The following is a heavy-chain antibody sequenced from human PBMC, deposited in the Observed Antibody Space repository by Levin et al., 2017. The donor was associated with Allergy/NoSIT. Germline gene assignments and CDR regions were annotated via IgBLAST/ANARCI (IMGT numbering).Heavy chain of an antibody. D-gene: IGHD1-26*01. CDR3: VRDGRSGWHFDY. Sequence: LSLTCAASGFTFTDYGFNWVRQAPGKGLEWVSSINTYTGNTAYSGSVKGRFTISRDNARNSVYLQMNSLRAEDTAVYYCVRDGRSGWHFDYWGQGILVTVSS. CDR1: GFTFTDYG. CDR2: INTYTGNT. J-gene: IGHJ4*02. V-gene: IGHV3-21*04.